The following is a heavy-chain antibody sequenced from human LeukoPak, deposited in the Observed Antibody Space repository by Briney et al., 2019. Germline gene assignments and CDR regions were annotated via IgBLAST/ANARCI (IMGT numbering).Heavy chain of an antibody. CDR3: ARGLGSGWSY. Sequence: SEPLSLSCAVYGGSFSGYYWSWIRQPPGKGLEWIGEINHSGSTNYNPSLKSRVTISVDTSKNQFSLKLSSVTAADTAVYYCARGLGSGWSYWGQGTLVTVSS. V-gene: IGHV4-34*01. J-gene: IGHJ4*02. CDR1: GGSFSGYY. D-gene: IGHD6-19*01. CDR2: INHSGST.